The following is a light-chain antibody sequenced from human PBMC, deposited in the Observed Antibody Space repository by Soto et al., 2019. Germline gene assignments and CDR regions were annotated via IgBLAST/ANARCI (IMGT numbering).Light chain of an antibody. CDR1: QSISSY. CDR2: AAS. CDR3: QQSYSTPG. V-gene: IGKV1-39*01. Sequence: DIQMTQSPCSLSASVGDRVTITCRASQSISSYLNWYQQKPGKAPKLLIYAASSLQSGVPSRFSGSGSGTDFTLTISSLQPEDFATYYCQQSYSTPGFGGGTKVEIK. J-gene: IGKJ4*01.